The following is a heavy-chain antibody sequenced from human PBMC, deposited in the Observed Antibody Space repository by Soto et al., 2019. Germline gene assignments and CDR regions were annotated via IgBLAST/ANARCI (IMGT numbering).Heavy chain of an antibody. D-gene: IGHD5-18*01. J-gene: IGHJ6*02. Sequence: GGSLRRPCAASGFTCSSYAMHWVRQAPGKGLEWVAVISYDGSNKYYADSVKGRFTISRDNSKNTLYLQMNSLRAEDTAVYYCARDKRGYSYGYYYYGMDVWGQGTTVTVSS. CDR3: ARDKRGYSYGYYYYGMDV. V-gene: IGHV3-30*04. CDR2: ISYDGSNK. CDR1: GFTCSSYA.